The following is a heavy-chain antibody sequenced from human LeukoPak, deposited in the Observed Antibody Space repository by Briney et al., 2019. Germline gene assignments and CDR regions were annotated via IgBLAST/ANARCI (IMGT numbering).Heavy chain of an antibody. CDR2: ISAYNGNT. CDR3: ARDTPIVVVPAAIITNNWFDP. V-gene: IGHV1-18*01. Sequence: EASVKVSCKASGYTFTSYGISWVRQAPGQGLEWMGWISAYNGNTNYAQKLQGRVTMTTDTSTSTAYMELRSLRSDDTAVYYCARDTPIVVVPAAIITNNWFDPWGQGTLVTVSS. CDR1: GYTFTSYG. D-gene: IGHD2-2*01. J-gene: IGHJ5*02.